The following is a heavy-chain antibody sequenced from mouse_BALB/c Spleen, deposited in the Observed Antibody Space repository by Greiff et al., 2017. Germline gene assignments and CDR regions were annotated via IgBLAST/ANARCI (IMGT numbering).Heavy chain of an antibody. CDR1: GFTFSSYA. J-gene: IGHJ2*01. CDR2: ISSGGSYT. D-gene: IGHD4-1*01. CDR3: ARQRDWGDY. Sequence: EVQGVESGGGLVKPGGSLKLSCAASGFTFSSYAMSWVRQTPEKRLEWVATISSGGSYTYYPDSVKGRFTISRDNAKNTLYLQMSSLRSEDTAMYYCARQRDWGDYWGQGTTLTVSS. V-gene: IGHV5-9-3*01.